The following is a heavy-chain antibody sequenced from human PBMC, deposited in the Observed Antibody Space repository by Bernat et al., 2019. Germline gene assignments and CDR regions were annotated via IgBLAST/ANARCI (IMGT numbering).Heavy chain of an antibody. CDR3: AKDGQGLTYYFDY. Sequence: VQLVESGGGLVQPGGSLRLSCAASGFTFSGYGMHWVRQAPGKGLEWVAVISNDGSNKYYADSVKGRFTISRDNSKNSLYLQMNSLRAEDTAVYYCAKDGQGLTYYFDYWGQGIVVTVSS. CDR1: GFTFSGYG. V-gene: IGHV3-30*18. CDR2: ISNDGSNK. J-gene: IGHJ4*02.